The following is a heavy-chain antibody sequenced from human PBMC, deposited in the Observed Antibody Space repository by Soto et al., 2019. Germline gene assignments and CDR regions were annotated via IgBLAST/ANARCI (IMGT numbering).Heavy chain of an antibody. CDR1: GDTFTSYY. J-gene: IGHJ5*02. Sequence: ASVKVSCKAPGDTFTSYYLNWVRQAPGQGLAWMGVINPHGGSTKYAQKSQGRITMTRDTSRSTVHMELSSLRSDDTAIYYCARSSGGNFGIIIEGSNWCDPWGQGTLVTVS. CDR3: ARSSGGNFGIIIEGSNWCDP. D-gene: IGHD3-3*01. V-gene: IGHV1-46*01. CDR2: INPHGGST.